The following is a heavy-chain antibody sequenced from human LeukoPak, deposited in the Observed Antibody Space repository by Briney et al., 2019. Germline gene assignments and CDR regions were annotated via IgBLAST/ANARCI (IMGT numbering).Heavy chain of an antibody. Sequence: GGSLRLSCAASGFTFSSYAMSWVRQAPGKGLEWVSAISGSGGSTYYADSVKGRFTISRDNSKNTLYLQMNSLRAEDTAVYYCARDQRDGYMGYWGQGTLVTVFS. D-gene: IGHD5-24*01. CDR2: ISGSGGST. V-gene: IGHV3-23*01. CDR1: GFTFSSYA. CDR3: ARDQRDGYMGY. J-gene: IGHJ4*02.